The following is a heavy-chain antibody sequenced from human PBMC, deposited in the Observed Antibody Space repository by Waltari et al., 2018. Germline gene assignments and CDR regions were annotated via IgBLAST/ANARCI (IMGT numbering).Heavy chain of an antibody. J-gene: IGHJ4*02. V-gene: IGHV4-38-2*02. Sequence: QLQLQESGPGLVKPSETLSLTCTVSGYSISSGYYWGWIRQPPGKGLEWIGSIYHSGSTYYNPSLKSRVTISVDTSKNQFSLKLSSVTAADTAVYYCARHASTMPNDWGQGTLVTVSS. CDR1: GYSISSGYY. CDR3: ARHASTMPND. D-gene: IGHD2-2*01. CDR2: IYHSGST.